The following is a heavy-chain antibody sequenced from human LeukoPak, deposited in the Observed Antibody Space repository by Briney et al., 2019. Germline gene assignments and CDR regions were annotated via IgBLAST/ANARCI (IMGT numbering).Heavy chain of an antibody. D-gene: IGHD3-10*01. CDR1: GFTFSSYW. CDR2: MRQDGSEK. CDR3: ARAMVVLLRFGEAWGFDY. J-gene: IGHJ4*02. Sequence: GGSLRLSCAASGFTFSSYWMSWVRQAPGKGLEWVAKMRQDGSEKYYVDSVKGRFTISRDNAKNSLYLQMNSLRAEDTAVYYCARAMVVLLRFGEAWGFDYWGQGTLVT. V-gene: IGHV3-7*01.